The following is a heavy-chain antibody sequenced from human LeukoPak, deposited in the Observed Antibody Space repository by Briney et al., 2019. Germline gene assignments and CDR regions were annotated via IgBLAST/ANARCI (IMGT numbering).Heavy chain of an antibody. V-gene: IGHV1-46*01. J-gene: IGHJ4*02. Sequence: ASVTVSFMASGYTFTKYYIHWVGQAPGKGLEWMGIIYPGGGSTSYAQKFQGRVTMTRDMSTSTVYMELSSLRSEDTAVYYCARDNDFDYWGQGTLVTVSS. CDR2: IYPGGGST. CDR3: ARDNDFDY. D-gene: IGHD2-8*01. CDR1: GYTFTKYY.